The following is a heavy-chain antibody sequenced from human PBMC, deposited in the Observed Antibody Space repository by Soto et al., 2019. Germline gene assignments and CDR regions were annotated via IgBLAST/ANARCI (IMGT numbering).Heavy chain of an antibody. CDR2: ISSGSTYI. CDR1: GFTFSNYR. CDR3: VRDLRYCTGASCYPNFDY. Sequence: GGSLRLSCAASGFTFSNYRMNWVRQAPGKGLEWVSSISSGSTYIYYADSLKGRFTISRDNAKNSLYLQMNSLRVEDTAVYYCVRDLRYCTGASCYPNFDYWGQGTRVTVSS. D-gene: IGHD2-15*01. V-gene: IGHV3-21*01. J-gene: IGHJ4*02.